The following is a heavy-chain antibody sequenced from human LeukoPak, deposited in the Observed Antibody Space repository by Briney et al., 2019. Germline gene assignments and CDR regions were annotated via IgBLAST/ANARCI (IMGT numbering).Heavy chain of an antibody. D-gene: IGHD3-22*01. V-gene: IGHV3-74*01. CDR3: ARDLSSVFDY. Sequence: PGGSLRLSCAASGFTFSSYWMHWVRQGPGRGLVWVSRINRDGSSTTYADSVKGRFTISRDNAKNTLYLQMNSLRAEDTAVYYCARDLSSVFDYWGQGTLVTVSS. J-gene: IGHJ4*02. CDR2: INRDGSST. CDR1: GFTFSSYW.